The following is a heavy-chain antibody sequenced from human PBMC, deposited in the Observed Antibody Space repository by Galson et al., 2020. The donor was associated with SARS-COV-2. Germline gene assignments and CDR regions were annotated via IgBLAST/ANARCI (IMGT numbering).Heavy chain of an antibody. CDR3: ARAPDVDILTGDYADGFDI. V-gene: IGHV4-34*01. J-gene: IGHJ3*02. Sequence: SETLSLTCAVYGGSFSAYCWSWIRQSPGKGLEWIGEINHSGTTNYNPSLKSRITMSVDMSKNQFSLKLSSVIAADTAVYYCARAPDVDILTGDYADGFDIWGQGTMVTVSS. CDR2: INHSGTT. CDR1: GGSFSAYC. D-gene: IGHD3-9*01.